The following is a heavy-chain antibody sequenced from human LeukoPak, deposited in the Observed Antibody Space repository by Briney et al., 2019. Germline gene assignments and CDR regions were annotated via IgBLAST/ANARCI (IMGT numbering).Heavy chain of an antibody. Sequence: GGSLRLSCAASGFTLDDFALHWVRQPPGKGLEWVAGINWNSVGIGYADSLKGRFTISRDSSKNSLYLQVNSLTVEDTAFYFCAKAPGANYYDTHGFDFWGQGTLVSVSS. CDR3: AKAPGANYYDTHGFDF. V-gene: IGHV3-9*01. D-gene: IGHD3-22*01. CDR2: INWNSVGI. CDR1: GFTLDDFA. J-gene: IGHJ4*02.